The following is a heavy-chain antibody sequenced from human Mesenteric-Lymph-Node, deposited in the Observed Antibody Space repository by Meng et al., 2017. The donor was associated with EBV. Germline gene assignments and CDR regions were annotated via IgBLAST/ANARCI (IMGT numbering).Heavy chain of an antibody. D-gene: IGHD4-23*01. V-gene: IGHV5-51*01. Sequence: GEEVKKPGEYLKIAGKGSGYSVNSYWIGRVRQMPGQGLEWMGIIYAGDSDTRYSTSCQGQVTISADKSISTAYLQWSSLKASDNAMYYCARQQGNSGGDYWGQGTLVTVSS. CDR1: GYSVNSYW. CDR3: ARQQGNSGGDY. CDR2: IYAGDSDT. J-gene: IGHJ4*02.